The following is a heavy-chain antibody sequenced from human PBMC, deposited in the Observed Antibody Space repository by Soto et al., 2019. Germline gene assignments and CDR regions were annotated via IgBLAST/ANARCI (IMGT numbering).Heavy chain of an antibody. V-gene: IGHV4-4*07. D-gene: IGHD5-12*01. CDR3: AREGSYSAYNFAHGIQLWSFDF. CDR2: IFSSGST. Sequence: SETLSLTCTVSGGSINTFYWSWVRQPAGKGLEWIGRIFSSGSTSFNPPLESRVAMSVDTSKNHFSLNLSSVTAADMAVYYCAREGSYSAYNFAHGIQLWSFDFWGQGALVTVSS. J-gene: IGHJ4*02. CDR1: GGSINTFY.